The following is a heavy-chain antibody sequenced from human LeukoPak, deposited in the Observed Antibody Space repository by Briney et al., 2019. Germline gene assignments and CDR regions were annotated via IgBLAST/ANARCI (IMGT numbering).Heavy chain of an antibody. CDR2: ISGSGGST. V-gene: IGHV3-23*01. J-gene: IGHJ4*02. CDR3: AKPPRLGYCSSTSCYLDY. CDR1: GFTFSSYA. D-gene: IGHD2-2*01. Sequence: GGSLRLSCAASGFTFSSYAMSWVRQAPGKGLEWVSAISGSGGSTYYADSVKGRFTISRDNSENTLYLQMNSLRAEDTAVYYCAKPPRLGYCSSTSCYLDYSGQGTLVTVSS.